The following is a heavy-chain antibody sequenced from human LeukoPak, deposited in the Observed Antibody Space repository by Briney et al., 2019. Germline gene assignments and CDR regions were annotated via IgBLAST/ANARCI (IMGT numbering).Heavy chain of an antibody. D-gene: IGHD3-10*01. J-gene: IGHJ6*02. Sequence: GGSLRLSCAASGFTFSSYGMHWDRQAPGKGLEWVAVISYDGSNKYYADSVKGRFTISRDNSKNTLYLQMNSLRAEDTAVYYCAKTRGVYSNYYYGMDVWGQGTTVTVSS. CDR2: ISYDGSNK. CDR1: GFTFSSYG. V-gene: IGHV3-30*18. CDR3: AKTRGVYSNYYYGMDV.